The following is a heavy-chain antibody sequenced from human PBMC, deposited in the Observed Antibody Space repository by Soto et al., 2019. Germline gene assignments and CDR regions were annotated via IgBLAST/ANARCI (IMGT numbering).Heavy chain of an antibody. CDR2: INPSGGST. Sequence: ASVKVSCKASGYTFTSYYMHWVRQAPGQGLEWMGIINPSGGSTSYAQKFQGRVTMTRDTSTSTVYMELSSLRSEDTAVYYCARESYCSSTSCYDLTFFDYWGQGTLVTVSS. D-gene: IGHD2-2*01. V-gene: IGHV1-46*01. CDR3: ARESYCSSTSCYDLTFFDY. CDR1: GYTFTSYY. J-gene: IGHJ4*02.